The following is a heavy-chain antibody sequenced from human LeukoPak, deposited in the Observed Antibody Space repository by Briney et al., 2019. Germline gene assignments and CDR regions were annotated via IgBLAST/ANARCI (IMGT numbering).Heavy chain of an antibody. CDR3: ARQGYGYCSSDVDV. D-gene: IGHD2-2*03. J-gene: IGHJ6*02. CDR1: GGSISSYY. Sequence: SETLSLTCTVSGGSISSYYWSWIRQPPGKGLEWIGYIYYSGSTNYNPSLKSRVTISVDTSKNQFSLKLSSVTAADTAVYYCARQGYGYCSSDVDVWGQGTTVTVSS. V-gene: IGHV4-59*08. CDR2: IYYSGST.